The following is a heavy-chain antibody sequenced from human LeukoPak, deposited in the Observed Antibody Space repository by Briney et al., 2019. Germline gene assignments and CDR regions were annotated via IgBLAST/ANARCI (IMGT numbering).Heavy chain of an antibody. CDR3: ARGYSYGYFDY. V-gene: IGHV3-74*01. Sequence: GGSLRLSCAASGFTFSTYWMHWVRQAPGKGLVWVSRINSDGSSTAYADSVKGRFTMSRDNAKNTLYLQMNSLRADDTAVYYCARGYSYGYFDYWGQGTLVTVSS. D-gene: IGHD5-18*01. CDR2: INSDGSST. J-gene: IGHJ4*02. CDR1: GFTFSTYW.